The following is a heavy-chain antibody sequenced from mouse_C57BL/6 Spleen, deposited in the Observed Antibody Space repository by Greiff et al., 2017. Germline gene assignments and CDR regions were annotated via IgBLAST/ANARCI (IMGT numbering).Heavy chain of an antibody. J-gene: IGHJ1*03. CDR2: IYWDDDK. Sequence: QVTLKVSGPGILQSSQTLCLTCSFSGFSLRTSGMGVSWIRPPSGKGLEWLALIYWDDDKRYTPSRERRLTISKATCRNQVFLKITSVDTADTATYDCARSLLYYGSSHWYFDVWGTGTTVTVSS. D-gene: IGHD1-1*01. V-gene: IGHV8-12*01. CDR3: ARSLLYYGSSHWYFDV. CDR1: GFSLRTSGMG.